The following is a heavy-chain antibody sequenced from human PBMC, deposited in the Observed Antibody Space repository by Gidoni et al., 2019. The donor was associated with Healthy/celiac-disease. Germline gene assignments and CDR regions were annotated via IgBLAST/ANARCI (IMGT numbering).Heavy chain of an antibody. CDR2: IYYSGST. CDR3: ARDVMEYYYDSSALGGVAFDI. Sequence: QVQLHESGPGLVKPSQTLSLTCPVSGGSISSGGYYWSWIRQHPGKCLEWIGYIYYSGSTYYNPSLKSRVTISVDTSKNQFSLKLSSVTAADTAVYYCARDVMEYYYDSSALGGVAFDIWGQGTMVTVSS. V-gene: IGHV4-31*03. CDR1: GGSISSGGYY. J-gene: IGHJ3*02. D-gene: IGHD3-22*01.